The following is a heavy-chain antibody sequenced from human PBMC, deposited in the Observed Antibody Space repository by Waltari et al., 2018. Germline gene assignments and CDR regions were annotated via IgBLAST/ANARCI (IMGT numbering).Heavy chain of an antibody. Sequence: EVQLLESGGGLVQPGGSLRLSCAASGFTFSNYAMTWVRQAPGKGLEWVSLINKNCDGTYYVDSVKGRFTISRDTSKNTLYLQMDSLRAEDTAVYYCAKGAEYSSSMYYFDYWGQGTLVTVSS. CDR3: AKGAEYSSSMYYFDY. J-gene: IGHJ4*02. CDR1: GFTFSNYA. CDR2: INKNCDGT. V-gene: IGHV3-23*01. D-gene: IGHD6-6*01.